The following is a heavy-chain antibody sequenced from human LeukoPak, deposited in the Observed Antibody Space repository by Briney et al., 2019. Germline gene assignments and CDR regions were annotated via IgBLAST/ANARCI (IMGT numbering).Heavy chain of an antibody. V-gene: IGHV1-69*13. CDR3: AKASGWSNYFDY. CDR1: GGTFSSYA. J-gene: IGHJ4*02. D-gene: IGHD6-19*01. Sequence: SVNLSCKASGGTFSSYAISWVRQAPGQGLQWMGGIIPIFGTANYAQKFQGRVTITADESTSTAYMELSSLRSEDTAVYYCAKASGWSNYFDYWGQGTLVTVSS. CDR2: IIPIFGTA.